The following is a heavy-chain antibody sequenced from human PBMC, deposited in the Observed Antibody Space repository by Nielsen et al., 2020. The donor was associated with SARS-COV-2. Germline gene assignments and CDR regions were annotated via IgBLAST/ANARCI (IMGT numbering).Heavy chain of an antibody. CDR1: GYTFTGYY. V-gene: IGHV1-2*06. J-gene: IGHJ6*02. D-gene: IGHD2-2*01. CDR3: ARADIVVVPATTLYYYYGLDV. Sequence: ASVKVSCKASGYTFTGYYMHWVRQAPGQGLEWMGRINPNSGGTNYAQKFQGRVTMTRDTSISTAYMELSSLRSEDTAVYYCARADIVVVPATTLYYYYGLDVWGQGTTVTVSS. CDR2: INPNSGGT.